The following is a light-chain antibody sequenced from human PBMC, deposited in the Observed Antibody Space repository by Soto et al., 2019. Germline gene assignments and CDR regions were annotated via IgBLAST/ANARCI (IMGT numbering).Light chain of an antibody. J-gene: IGKJ3*01. V-gene: IGKV3-20*01. CDR2: GAS. Sequence: EIVLTQSPGTLSLSPGERATLSCRASQSLSSSYLAWYQHKPGQAPRLLIHGASTRATGIPDRFSGSGSGRDFTVTISRLELEDFAVYYCQQYDNSPFTFGPGSKVDIK. CDR3: QQYDNSPFT. CDR1: QSLSSSY.